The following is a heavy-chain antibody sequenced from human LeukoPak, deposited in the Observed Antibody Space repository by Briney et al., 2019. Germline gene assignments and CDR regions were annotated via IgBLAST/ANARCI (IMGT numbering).Heavy chain of an antibody. Sequence: SQTLSLTCAISGDSVSSNSAVWNWIRQSPSRGLEWLGRTYDRHKWHNGYAVSVKSQIPITPDTSKNQFSLQLNSVTPEDTAVYYCARENSLDIVATFLAFDYWGQGTLVTVSS. D-gene: IGHD5-12*01. CDR2: TYDRHKWHN. V-gene: IGHV6-1*01. J-gene: IGHJ4*02. CDR1: GDSVSSNSAV. CDR3: ARENSLDIVATFLAFDY.